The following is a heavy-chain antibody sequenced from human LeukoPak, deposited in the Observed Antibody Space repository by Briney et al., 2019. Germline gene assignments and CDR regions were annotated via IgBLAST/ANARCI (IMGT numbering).Heavy chain of an antibody. Sequence: ASVKVSCKASGYTFTGYYMHWVRQAPGQGLKWMGWINPNSGGTNYAQKFQGRVTMTRDTSISTAYMVLSRPRSDDTAVYYCARGGSYYDSSGYYDAFDIWGQGTMVTVSS. V-gene: IGHV1-2*02. D-gene: IGHD3-22*01. CDR2: INPNSGGT. CDR3: ARGGSYYDSSGYYDAFDI. J-gene: IGHJ3*02. CDR1: GYTFTGYY.